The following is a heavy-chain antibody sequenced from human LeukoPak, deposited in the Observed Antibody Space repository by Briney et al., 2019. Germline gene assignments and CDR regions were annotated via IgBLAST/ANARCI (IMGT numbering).Heavy chain of an antibody. D-gene: IGHD3-10*01. Sequence: PGGSLRLSCAASGFTFSSYWMSWVRQAPGKGLEWVANIKQDGSEKYYVDSVKGRFTISRDNAKNSLYLQMNSLRAEDTAVYYCARAKRHKYGSGSQHFDYWGQGTLVTVSS. CDR3: ARAKRHKYGSGSQHFDY. CDR1: GFTFSSYW. J-gene: IGHJ4*02. CDR2: IKQDGSEK. V-gene: IGHV3-7*01.